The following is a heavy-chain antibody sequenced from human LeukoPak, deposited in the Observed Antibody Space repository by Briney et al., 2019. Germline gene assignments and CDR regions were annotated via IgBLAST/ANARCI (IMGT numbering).Heavy chain of an antibody. V-gene: IGHV1-46*01. D-gene: IGHD1-26*01. Sequence: ASVXVFCKASGYTFTSYYMHWVRQAPGQGLEWMGIINPSGGSTSYAQKFQGRVTMTRDTSTSTVYMELSSLRSEDTAVYYCARVYPSGSYDYWGQGTLVTVSS. J-gene: IGHJ4*02. CDR2: INPSGGST. CDR3: ARVYPSGSYDY. CDR1: GYTFTSYY.